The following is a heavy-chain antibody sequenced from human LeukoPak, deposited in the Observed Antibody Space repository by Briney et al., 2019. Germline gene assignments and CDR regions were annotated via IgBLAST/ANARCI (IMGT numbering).Heavy chain of an antibody. J-gene: IGHJ5*02. CDR3: ASIAARRDLRPPVP. CDR1: GYTFTSYH. Sequence: ASVKVSCKASGYTFTSYHMHWVRQALGQGLEWMGIINPSGGTTNYAQKFRGRVTMTRDTSISTAYMELNRLRSDDTAIYYCASIAARRDLRPPVPWGQGTLVTVSS. CDR2: INPSGGTT. D-gene: IGHD6-6*01. V-gene: IGHV1-46*01.